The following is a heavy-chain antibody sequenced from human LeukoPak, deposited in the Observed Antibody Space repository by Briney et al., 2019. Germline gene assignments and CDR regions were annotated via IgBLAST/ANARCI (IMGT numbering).Heavy chain of an antibody. CDR2: IYTSGST. J-gene: IGHJ6*03. V-gene: IGHV4-61*02. Sequence: PSETLSLTCPVSGGSISSGSYYWSWIRQPAGKGLEWIGRIYTSGSTNYNPSLKSRVTISVDTSKNQFSLKLSSVTAADTAVYYCARAPGNDYYPYYYMDVWGKGTTVTVSS. D-gene: IGHD4/OR15-4a*01. CDR3: ARAPGNDYYPYYYMDV. CDR1: GGSISSGSYY.